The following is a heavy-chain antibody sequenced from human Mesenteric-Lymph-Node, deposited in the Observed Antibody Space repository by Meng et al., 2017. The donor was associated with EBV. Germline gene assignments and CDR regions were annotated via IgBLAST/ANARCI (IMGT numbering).Heavy chain of an antibody. J-gene: IGHJ4*02. CDR3: ARGGDYHDY. Sequence: DSGAGLVHHSQTLSFICVVSGASVSSQEFSWSWIRQPPGKGLEWIGFIYHAVATNYNPSLKSRVTLSIDKSQNQFSLRLSSVSAADTAVYYCARGGDYHDYWGQGILVTVSS. V-gene: IGHV4-30-2*01. CDR1: GASVSSQEFS. CDR2: IYHAVAT.